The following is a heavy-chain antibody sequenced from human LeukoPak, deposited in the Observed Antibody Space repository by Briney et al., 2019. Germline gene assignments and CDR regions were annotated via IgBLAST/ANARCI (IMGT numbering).Heavy chain of an antibody. CDR3: AKLSGWTGWFFDY. V-gene: IGHV3-23*01. D-gene: IGHD6-19*01. CDR2: ISKSGDST. CDR1: AFTFSSYA. J-gene: IGHJ4*02. Sequence: GGSLRLSCAASAFTFSSYAISWVRQAQGKGLEWVSAISKSGDSTYYADSVKGRFTISRDNSKNTIYLQMNSLRVEDTAVYYCAKLSGWTGWFFDYCGQGTVVTVSS.